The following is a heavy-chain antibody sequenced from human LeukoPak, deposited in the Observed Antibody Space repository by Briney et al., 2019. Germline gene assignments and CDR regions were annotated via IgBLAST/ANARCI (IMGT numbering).Heavy chain of an antibody. CDR1: GYSISSGYY. CDR2: IYHSGST. D-gene: IGHD6-19*01. Sequence: SETLSLTCTVSGYSISSGYYWGWIRQPPGKGLEWIGSIYHSGSTYYNPSLKSRVTISVDTSKNQFSLKLSSVTAADTAVYYCARVIPPEPLPWLGQGDFDYWGQGTLVTVSS. CDR3: ARVIPPEPLPWLGQGDFDY. V-gene: IGHV4-38-2*02. J-gene: IGHJ4*02.